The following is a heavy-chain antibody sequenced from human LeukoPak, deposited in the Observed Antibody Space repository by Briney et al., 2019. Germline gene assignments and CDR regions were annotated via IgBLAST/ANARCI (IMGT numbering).Heavy chain of an antibody. Sequence: GGSLRLSCAASGFTFSSYEMNWVRQAPGKGLEYVSAISSNGGSTYYANSVKGRFTISRDNSRNTLYLQMGSLRAEDMAVYYCARDRSGWPRNSFDYWGQGTLVTVSS. CDR3: ARDRSGWPRNSFDY. V-gene: IGHV3-64*01. J-gene: IGHJ4*02. CDR1: GFTFSSYE. CDR2: ISSNGGST. D-gene: IGHD6-19*01.